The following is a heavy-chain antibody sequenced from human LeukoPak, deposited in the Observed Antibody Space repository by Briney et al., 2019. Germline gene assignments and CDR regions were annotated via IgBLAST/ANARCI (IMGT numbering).Heavy chain of an antibody. CDR1: GYTFTSYG. CDR3: ARNNYGDAFDI. J-gene: IGHJ3*02. D-gene: IGHD3-10*01. V-gene: IGHV1-18*01. Sequence: ASEKVSCKASGYTFTSYGISWVRQAPGQGLEWMGWISAYNGNTNYAQKLQGRVTMTTDTSTSTACMELRSLRSDDTAVYYCARNNYGDAFDIWGQGTMVTVSS. CDR2: ISAYNGNT.